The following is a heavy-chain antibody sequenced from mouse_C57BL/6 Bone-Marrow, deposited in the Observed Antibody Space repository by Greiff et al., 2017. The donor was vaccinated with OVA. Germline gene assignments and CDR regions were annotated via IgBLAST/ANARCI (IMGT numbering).Heavy chain of an antibody. CDR3: ARGDYGGYYAMHY. CDR1: GYAFSSSW. J-gene: IGHJ4*01. CDR2: IYPGDGDT. V-gene: IGHV1-82*01. D-gene: IGHD2-4*01. Sequence: VHLVESGPELVKPGDSVKISCKASGYAFSSSWMNWVKQRPGKGLEWIGRIYPGDGDTNYNGKFKGKATLTADKSSSTAYMQLNSLTSEDSAVYFCARGDYGGYYAMHYWGRGTAVTVTS.